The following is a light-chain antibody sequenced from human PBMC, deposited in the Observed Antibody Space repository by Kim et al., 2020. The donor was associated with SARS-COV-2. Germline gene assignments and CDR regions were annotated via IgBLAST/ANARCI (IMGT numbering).Light chain of an antibody. Sequence: ASVGDRVTITCRASQGLSNHLVWFQQKPGKVPERLIYAASSLQSGVPSRFSGSASGTEFTLTITSLQPEDFATYYCLQHNSYPITFGQGTRLEIK. J-gene: IGKJ5*01. CDR3: LQHNSYPIT. CDR1: QGLSNH. V-gene: IGKV1-17*03. CDR2: AAS.